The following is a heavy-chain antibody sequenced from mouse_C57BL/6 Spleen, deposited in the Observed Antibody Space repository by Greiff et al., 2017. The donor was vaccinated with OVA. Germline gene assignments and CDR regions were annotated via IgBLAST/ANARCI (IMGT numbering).Heavy chain of an antibody. V-gene: IGHV3-6*01. Sequence: DVQLQESGPGLVKPSQSLSLTCSVTGYSITSGYYWNWIRQFPGNKLEWMGYISYDGSNNYNPSLKNRISITRDTSKNQFFLKLNSVTTEDTATYYCAREGGNWGNWGQGTLVTVSA. CDR2: ISYDGSN. D-gene: IGHD4-1*01. CDR1: GYSITSGYY. J-gene: IGHJ3*01. CDR3: AREGGNWGN.